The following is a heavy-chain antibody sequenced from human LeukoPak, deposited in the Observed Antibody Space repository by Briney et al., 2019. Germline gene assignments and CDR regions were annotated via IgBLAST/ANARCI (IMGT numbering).Heavy chain of an antibody. Sequence: GGSLRLSCAASGFTVSSNYMSWVRQAPGKGLEWVSVIYSGGSTYYADSVKGRFTISRDNSKNTLYLQMNSLRAEDTAVYYCARVSRDMTSPFDYWGQGTLVTVSS. V-gene: IGHV3-53*01. D-gene: IGHD2-15*01. J-gene: IGHJ4*02. CDR1: GFTVSSNY. CDR3: ARVSRDMTSPFDY. CDR2: IYSGGST.